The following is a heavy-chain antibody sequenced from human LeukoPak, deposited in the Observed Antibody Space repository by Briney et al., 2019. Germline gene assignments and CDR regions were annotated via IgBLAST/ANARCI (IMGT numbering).Heavy chain of an antibody. CDR3: ARGGIYCSSTSCAFPMGGY. V-gene: IGHV1-2*04. Sequence: ASVKVSCKASGYTFTSYYMHWVRQAPGQGLEWMGRINPNSGGTNYAQKFQGWVTLTRDTSISTAYMELTRLKSDDTAVYYCARGGIYCSSTSCAFPMGGYWGQGTLVTVSS. CDR2: INPNSGGT. J-gene: IGHJ4*02. CDR1: GYTFTSYY. D-gene: IGHD2-2*01.